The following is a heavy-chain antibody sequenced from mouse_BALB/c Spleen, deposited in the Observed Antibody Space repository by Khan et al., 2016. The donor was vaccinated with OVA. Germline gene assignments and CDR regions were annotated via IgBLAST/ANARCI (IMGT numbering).Heavy chain of an antibody. CDR1: GYIFTSYM. Sequence: QVRLQQSGAELARPGASVKMSCKASGYIFTSYMMHWVKQRPGQGLEWIGDINPSSDYNNYNQKFKGKATLTEDKSSSTAYMQLSSLTSEDSAVYYCARGGYGSFGYWGQVTLVTVSA. V-gene: IGHV1-4*01. J-gene: IGHJ3*01. D-gene: IGHD1-1*01. CDR2: INPSSDYN. CDR3: ARGGYGSFGY.